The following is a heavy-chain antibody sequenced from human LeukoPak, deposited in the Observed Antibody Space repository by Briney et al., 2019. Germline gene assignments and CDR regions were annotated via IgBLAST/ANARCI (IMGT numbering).Heavy chain of an antibody. J-gene: IGHJ5*02. CDR3: ARGIWFGELLYGDNWFDP. D-gene: IGHD3-10*01. CDR2: INPNSGGT. CDR1: GYTFTGYY. V-gene: IGHV1-2*02. Sequence: ASVKVSCKASGYTFTGYYMHWVRQAPGQGLEWMGWINPNSGGTNYAQKFQGRVTMTRDTSISTAYMELSRLRPDDTAVYYCARGIWFGELLYGDNWFDPWGQGTLVTVSS.